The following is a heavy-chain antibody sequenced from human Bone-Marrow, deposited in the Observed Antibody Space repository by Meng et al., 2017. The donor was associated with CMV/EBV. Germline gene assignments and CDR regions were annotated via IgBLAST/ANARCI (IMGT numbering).Heavy chain of an antibody. CDR1: GGTFSSYT. CDR2: IIPIFGTA. V-gene: IGHV1-69*05. CDR3: ALRFLEWPVDY. D-gene: IGHD3-3*01. J-gene: IGHJ4*02. Sequence: SVKVSCKASGGTFSSYTISWVRQAPGQGLEWMGRIIPIFGTANYAQKFQGRVTITTDESTSTAYMELSSLRSEDTAVYYCALRFLEWPVDYWGQGTLVTGSS.